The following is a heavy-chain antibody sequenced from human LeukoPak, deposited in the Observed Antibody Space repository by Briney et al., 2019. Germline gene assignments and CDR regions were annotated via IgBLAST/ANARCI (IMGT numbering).Heavy chain of an antibody. Sequence: PSETLSLTCTVPGGSISSYYWSWTRQPPGKGLEWIGYIYYSGSTNYNPSLKSRVTISVDTSKNQFSLKLSSVTAADTAVYYCARALSGKTGEPHDFDYWGQGTLVTVSS. J-gene: IGHJ4*02. CDR2: IYYSGST. CDR3: ARALSGKTGEPHDFDY. V-gene: IGHV4-59*08. CDR1: GGSISSYY. D-gene: IGHD7-27*01.